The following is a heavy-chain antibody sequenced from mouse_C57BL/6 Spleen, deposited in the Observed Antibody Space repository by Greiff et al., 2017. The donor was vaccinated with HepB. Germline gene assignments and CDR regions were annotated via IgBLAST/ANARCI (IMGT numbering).Heavy chain of an antibody. Sequence: VQLQQPGAELVRPGSSVKLSCKASGYTFTSYWMHWVKQRPIQGLEWIGNIDPSDSETHYNQKFKDKATLTVDKSSSTAYMQLSSLTSEDSAVYYCARWRIDDYPLFDYWGQGTTLTVSS. J-gene: IGHJ2*01. CDR1: GYTFTSYW. CDR2: IDPSDSET. V-gene: IGHV1-52*01. CDR3: ARWRIDDYPLFDY. D-gene: IGHD2-4*01.